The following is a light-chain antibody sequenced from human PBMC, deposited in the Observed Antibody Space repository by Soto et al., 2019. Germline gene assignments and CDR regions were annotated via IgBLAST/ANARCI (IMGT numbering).Light chain of an antibody. CDR3: SSYAGSNLYV. J-gene: IGLJ1*01. CDR2: EVS. Sequence: QPVLTQPPSASGFPGQSVTISCTGTSSDVGGYNYVSWYQQHPGKAPKFIIYEVSKRPSGVPDRFSGSKSGNTASLTVSGLQAEDEADYYCSSYAGSNLYVFGTGTKSPS. CDR1: SSDVGGYNY. V-gene: IGLV2-8*01.